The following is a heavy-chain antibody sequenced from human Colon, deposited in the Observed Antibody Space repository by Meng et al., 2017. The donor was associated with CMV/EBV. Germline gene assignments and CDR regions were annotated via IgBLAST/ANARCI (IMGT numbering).Heavy chain of an antibody. Sequence: SLKISCAASGFTFDNFAMHWVRQVPGKGLEWVSSITWNSVTIEYADSVRGRFTISRDNTKNSLHLQMNNLRPEDTAFYFCARDTTAVRSHYIDYWGQGTLVTVSS. CDR3: ARDTTAVRSHYIDY. J-gene: IGHJ4*02. CDR1: GFTFDNFA. CDR2: ITWNSVTI. V-gene: IGHV3-9*01. D-gene: IGHD3-10*02.